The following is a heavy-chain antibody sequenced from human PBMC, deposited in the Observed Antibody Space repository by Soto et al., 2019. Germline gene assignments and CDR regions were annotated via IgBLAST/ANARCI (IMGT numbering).Heavy chain of an antibody. Sequence: SETLSLTCAVYGGSFSGYYWSWIRQPPGKGLEWIGEINHSGSTNYNPSHKSRVTISVDTSKNQFSLKLSSVTAADTAVYYCARGRSSGHDYWGQGTLVTVSS. CDR1: GGSFSGYY. J-gene: IGHJ4*02. V-gene: IGHV4-34*01. CDR2: INHSGST. D-gene: IGHD6-19*01. CDR3: ARGRSSGHDY.